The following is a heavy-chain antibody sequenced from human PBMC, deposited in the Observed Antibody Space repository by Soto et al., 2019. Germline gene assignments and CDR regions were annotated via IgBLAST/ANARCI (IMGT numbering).Heavy chain of an antibody. V-gene: IGHV4-34*01. Sequence: KPSETLSLTCAVYGGSFSGYYWSWIRQPPGKGLEWIGEINHSGSTNYNPPLKSRVTISVDTSKNQFSLKLSSVTAADTAVYYCARTHYYYDSSGYYSKHLNWFDPWGQGTLVTVSS. CDR2: INHSGST. CDR1: GGSFSGYY. J-gene: IGHJ5*02. CDR3: ARTHYYYDSSGYYSKHLNWFDP. D-gene: IGHD3-22*01.